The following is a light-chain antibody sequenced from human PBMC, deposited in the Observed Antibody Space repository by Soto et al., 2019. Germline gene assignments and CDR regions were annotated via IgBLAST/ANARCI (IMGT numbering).Light chain of an antibody. V-gene: IGKV3-15*01. CDR2: DAS. J-gene: IGKJ1*01. CDR1: QSVSSN. Sequence: EIVMTQSPATLSVSPGERATLSCRASQSVSSNLAWYQQKPGQAPRLLMYDASTRAPGIPGRFSGSGSGTEFSLTIFSLRSEDFAVYYCQQYNNWPRTFGQGTKVDIK. CDR3: QQYNNWPRT.